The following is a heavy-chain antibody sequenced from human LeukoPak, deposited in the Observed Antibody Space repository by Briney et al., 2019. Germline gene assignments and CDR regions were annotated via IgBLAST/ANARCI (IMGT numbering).Heavy chain of an antibody. Sequence: ASVKVSCKASAYTFTNYFIHWVRQAPGQGLGWVGVINANAGSTSYPQKFQGRITLTSDTATSTVYMESCSLRSEDTAVYYCARGPVPGDYAYYGMDVWGRGTTVTVSS. CDR3: ARGPVPGDYAYYGMDV. CDR2: INANAGST. CDR1: AYTFTNYF. V-gene: IGHV1-46*01. J-gene: IGHJ6*02. D-gene: IGHD2-2*01.